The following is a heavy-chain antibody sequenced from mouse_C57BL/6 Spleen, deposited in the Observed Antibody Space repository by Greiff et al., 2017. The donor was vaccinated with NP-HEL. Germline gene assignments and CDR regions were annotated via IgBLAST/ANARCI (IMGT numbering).Heavy chain of an antibody. CDR1: GYTFTSYW. J-gene: IGHJ4*01. V-gene: IGHV1-64*01. CDR2: IHPNSGST. CDR3: ARSGIYYDYDDYAMDY. Sequence: VQLQQSGAELVKPGASVKLSCKASGYTFTSYWMHWVKQRPGQGLEWIGMIHPNSGSTNYNEKFKSKATLTVDKSSSTAYMQLSSLTSEDSAVYYCARSGIYYDYDDYAMDYWGQGTSVTVSS. D-gene: IGHD2-4*01.